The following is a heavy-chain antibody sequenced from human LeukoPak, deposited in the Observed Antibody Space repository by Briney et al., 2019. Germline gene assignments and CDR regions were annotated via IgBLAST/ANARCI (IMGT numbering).Heavy chain of an antibody. D-gene: IGHD3-16*01. CDR2: IYHSGST. Sequence: SETLSLTCAVPGGSISSSNWWSWVRQPPGKGLEWIGEIYHSGSTNYNPSLKSRVTISVDKSKNQFSLKLSSVTAADTAVYYCARVKARATMGVYFDYWGQGTLVTVSS. CDR1: GGSISSSNW. J-gene: IGHJ4*02. V-gene: IGHV4-4*02. CDR3: ARVKARATMGVYFDY.